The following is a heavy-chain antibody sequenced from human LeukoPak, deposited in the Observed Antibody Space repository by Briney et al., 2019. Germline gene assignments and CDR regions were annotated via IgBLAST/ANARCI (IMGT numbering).Heavy chain of an antibody. D-gene: IGHD3-22*01. J-gene: IGHJ4*02. Sequence: GGSLRLSCAASGFTFSSYWMSWVRQAPGKGLEWVSVLYSDGTTYYVDSVKGRFTISRDNSRNTLYLQMDNLRAEDTAVYFCARAAYDSNGYTANHDYWGQGTLVTVSS. CDR3: ARAAYDSNGYTANHDY. CDR1: GFTFSSYW. CDR2: LYSDGTT. V-gene: IGHV3-53*01.